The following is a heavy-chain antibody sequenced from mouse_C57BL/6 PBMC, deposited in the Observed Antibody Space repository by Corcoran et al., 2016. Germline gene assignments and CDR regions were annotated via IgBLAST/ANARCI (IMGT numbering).Heavy chain of an antibody. Sequence: QIQLQQSGPELVKPGASVKISCKASGYTFTDYYINWVKQRPGQGLEWIGWIYPGSGNTKYNEKFKGKATLTVDTSSSTASMQLSSLTSEDSAVYFCARQQIYYGNPYAMDYWGQGTSVTVSS. D-gene: IGHD2-1*01. CDR1: GYTFTDYY. V-gene: IGHV1-84*01. CDR3: ARQQIYYGNPYAMDY. J-gene: IGHJ4*01. CDR2: IYPGSGNT.